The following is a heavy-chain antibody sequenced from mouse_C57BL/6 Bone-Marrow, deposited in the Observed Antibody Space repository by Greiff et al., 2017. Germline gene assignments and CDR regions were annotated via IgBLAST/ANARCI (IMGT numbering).Heavy chain of an antibody. Sequence: EVKVVESGGGLVKPGGSLKLSCAASGFTFSSYAMSWVRQTPEKRLEWVATISDGGSYTYYPDNVKGRFTISRDNAKNNLYLQMSHLKSEDTAMYYCAREGAYYGLAYWGQGTLVTVSA. J-gene: IGHJ3*01. V-gene: IGHV5-4*01. D-gene: IGHD1-1*01. CDR2: ISDGGSYT. CDR3: AREGAYYGLAY. CDR1: GFTFSSYA.